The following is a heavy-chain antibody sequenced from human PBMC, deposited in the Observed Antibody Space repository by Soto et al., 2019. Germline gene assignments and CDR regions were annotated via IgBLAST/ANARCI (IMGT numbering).Heavy chain of an antibody. V-gene: IGHV3-23*01. CDR1: GFIFRNYA. Sequence: EVQLLESGGGSVQPGGSLRLSCEASGFIFRNYAMSWVRQAPGKGLEWVSSISGSGVGTYYADSVQGRFTISRDNSTNTLFLQLSSLRAEDTALYYCARDGSTVTTNYHYAMDVWGQGTTVTVSS. J-gene: IGHJ6*02. CDR3: ARDGSTVTTNYHYAMDV. CDR2: ISGSGVGT. D-gene: IGHD4-17*01.